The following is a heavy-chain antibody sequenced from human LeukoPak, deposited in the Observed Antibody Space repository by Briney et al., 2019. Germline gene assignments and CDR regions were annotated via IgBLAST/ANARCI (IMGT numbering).Heavy chain of an antibody. CDR2: ISGNSDTT. V-gene: IGHV3-23*01. D-gene: IGHD1-26*01. CDR3: AKEGIKESPREFDY. J-gene: IGHJ4*02. Sequence: GGSLRPSCAASGFTFSNYGMNWVRQAPGKGLEWVSVISGNSDTTYYADSVKGRFTISRDNSKNTLYLQMNSLRVEDTAVYYCAKEGIKESPREFDYWGQGSLVTVSS. CDR1: GFTFSNYG.